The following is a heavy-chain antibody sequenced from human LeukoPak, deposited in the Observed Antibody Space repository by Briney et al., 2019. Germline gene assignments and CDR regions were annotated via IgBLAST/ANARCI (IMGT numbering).Heavy chain of an antibody. J-gene: IGHJ4*02. CDR3: TGGYSGYETIVGFDY. D-gene: IGHD5-12*01. Sequence: ASVKVSCKASGYTVTSYGINWVRQAPGQTLELMRWIIAYNGNTNYAQKLQGRVTMTTDPSTSTAYMELRSLRSDDTAVYYCTGGYSGYETIVGFDYWGQGTLVTVSS. CDR2: IIAYNGNT. V-gene: IGHV1-18*01. CDR1: GYTVTSYG.